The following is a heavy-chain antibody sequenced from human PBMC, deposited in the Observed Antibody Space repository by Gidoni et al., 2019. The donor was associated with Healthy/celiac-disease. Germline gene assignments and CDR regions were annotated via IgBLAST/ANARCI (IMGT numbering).Heavy chain of an antibody. J-gene: IGHJ4*02. CDR1: GFTFSSYA. CDR3: AKGSYYDILTGHSAFDY. CDR2: ISGSGGST. D-gene: IGHD3-9*01. V-gene: IGHV3-23*01. Sequence: EVQLLESGGGLVQPGGSLRLSCAASGFTFSSYAMRWVRQAPGKGLEWVSAISGSGGSTYYADSVKGRFTISRDNSKNTLYLQMNSLRAEDTAVYYCAKGSYYDILTGHSAFDYWGQGTLVTVSS.